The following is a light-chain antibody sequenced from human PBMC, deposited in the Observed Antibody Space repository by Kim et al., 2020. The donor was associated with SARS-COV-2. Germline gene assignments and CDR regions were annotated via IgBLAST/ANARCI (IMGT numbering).Light chain of an antibody. J-gene: IGLJ1*01. CDR3: ETWDMIGV. V-gene: IGLV4-60*03. Sequence: QPVVTQSSSVSASLGSSVRLTCTLDSGHRSYIIAWHQQQPGKAPRFLMKVEGSGNYETGSGVPARFSGSSSGADRYLTISNVQSEDDADYYCETWDMIGVFGSGTKVTVL. CDR1: SGHRSYI. CDR2: VEGSGNY.